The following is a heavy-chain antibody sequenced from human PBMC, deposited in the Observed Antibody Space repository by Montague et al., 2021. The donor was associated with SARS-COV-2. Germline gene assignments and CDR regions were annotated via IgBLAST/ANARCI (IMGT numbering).Heavy chain of an antibody. CDR3: ARGGWGGTDCSSTSCKPYYYYYGMDV. D-gene: IGHD2-2*01. CDR2: IYTSGST. CDR1: GGSISSGSYY. V-gene: IGHV4-61*02. J-gene: IGHJ6*02. Sequence: TLSLTFTVSGGSISSGSYYWSWIRQPAGKGLEWIGRIYTSGSTNYNPSLKSRVTISVDTSKNQFSLKLSSVTAADTAVYYCARGGWGGTDCSSTSCKPYYYYYGMDVWGQGTTVTVSS.